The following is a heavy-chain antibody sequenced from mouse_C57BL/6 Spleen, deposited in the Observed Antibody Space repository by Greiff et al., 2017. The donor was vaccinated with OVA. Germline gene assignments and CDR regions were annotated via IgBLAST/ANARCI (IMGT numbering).Heavy chain of an antibody. Sequence: EVKVEESGGGLVQPKGSLKLSCAASGFTFNTYAMHWVRQAPGKGLEWVARIRSKSSNYATYYADSVKDRFTISRDDSQSMLYLQMNNLKTEDTAMYYCVRAPYYYGSSYDWFAYWGQGTLVTVSA. CDR2: IRSKSSNYAT. CDR3: VRAPYYYGSSYDWFAY. V-gene: IGHV10-3*01. CDR1: GFTFNTYA. D-gene: IGHD1-1*01. J-gene: IGHJ3*01.